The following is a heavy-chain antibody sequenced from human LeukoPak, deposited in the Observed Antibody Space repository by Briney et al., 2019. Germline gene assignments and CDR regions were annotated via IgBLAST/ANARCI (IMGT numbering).Heavy chain of an antibody. CDR2: IWSDGSHK. CDR1: GFTFGSYG. J-gene: IGHJ3*02. Sequence: PGGSLRLSCAASGFTFGSYGMHWIRQAPGKGLEWVAVIWSDGSHKYYADSMKGRFTISRDNSKNMVYLQMDSLRVEDTAVYYCASAAGAFDMWGQGTLVTVSS. D-gene: IGHD6-13*01. CDR3: ASAAGAFDM. V-gene: IGHV3-33*01.